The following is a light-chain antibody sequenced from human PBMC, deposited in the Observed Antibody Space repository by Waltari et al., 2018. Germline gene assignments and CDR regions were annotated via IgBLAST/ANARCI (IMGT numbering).Light chain of an antibody. CDR1: SGSIADNY. CDR2: EVG. V-gene: IGLV6-57*04. J-gene: IGLJ2*01. Sequence: NFVLTQPHSVSESPGKTVTISCTRSSGSIADNYVQWYQQRPGGAPKILISEVGQGPSGVPARFCGSLDSSSNSASLSSSGLKTEDEADYYCQSYASPDLVVFGGGTTLTVL. CDR3: QSYASPDLVV.